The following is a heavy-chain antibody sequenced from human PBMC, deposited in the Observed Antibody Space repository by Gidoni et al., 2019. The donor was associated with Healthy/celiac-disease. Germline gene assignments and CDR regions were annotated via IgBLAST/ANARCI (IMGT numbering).Heavy chain of an antibody. CDR3: ARRRAYCGGDCYQYYYGMDV. V-gene: IGHV5-51*01. CDR1: GYSFTSYG. J-gene: IGHJ6*02. D-gene: IGHD2-21*02. Sequence: EVQLQQSGAEVTKLGGSLRTSGKGSGYSFTSYGHGWGRQMPGKALEWMGIIYPRDSDTGSSPSCHSQVHISAVKSISTAYLQWSSLKASDTVMYYCARRRAYCGGDCYQYYYGMDVWGQVTTVTVSS. CDR2: IYPRDSDT.